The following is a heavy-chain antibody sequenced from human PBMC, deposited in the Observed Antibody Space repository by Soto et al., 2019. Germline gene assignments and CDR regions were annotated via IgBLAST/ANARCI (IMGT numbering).Heavy chain of an antibody. CDR3: ARARFCSSTSCYASGLFFRWFGP. D-gene: IGHD2-2*01. Sequence: ASVKVSCKASGYTFTSYDINWVRQATGQGLEWMGWMNPNSGNTGYAQKFQGRVTMTRNTSISTAYMELSSLRSEDTAVNYCARARFCSSTSCYASGLFFRWFGPWGQGTLVTVSS. CDR1: GYTFTSYD. CDR2: MNPNSGNT. V-gene: IGHV1-8*01. J-gene: IGHJ5*02.